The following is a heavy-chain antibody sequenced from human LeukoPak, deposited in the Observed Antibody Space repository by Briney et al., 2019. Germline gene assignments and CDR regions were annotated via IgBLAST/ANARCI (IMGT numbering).Heavy chain of an antibody. Sequence: GGSLRLSCAASGFTFSSYWMSWVRQAPGKGLEWVANIKQDGSEKYYVDSVKGRSTISRDNAKNTLYLQMNSLRAEDTALYYCAKSRNFYYYFMEVSGRGTKVTISS. J-gene: IGHJ6*03. V-gene: IGHV3-7*03. CDR1: GFTFSSYW. CDR3: AKSRNFYYYFMEV. CDR2: IKQDGSEK.